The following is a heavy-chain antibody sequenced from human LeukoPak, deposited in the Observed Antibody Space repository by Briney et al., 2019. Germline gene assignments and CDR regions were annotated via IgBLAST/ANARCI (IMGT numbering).Heavy chain of an antibody. J-gene: IGHJ5*02. Sequence: SVKVSCKASGGTFSSYAISWVRQAPGQGLEWMGGIIPIFGTANYAQKFQGRVTITTDESTSTAYMELSSLRSEDTAVYYCARESRGCSSTRCFPGSNWFDPWGQGTLVTVSS. V-gene: IGHV1-69*05. CDR1: GGTFSSYA. CDR3: ARESRGCSSTRCFPGSNWFDP. CDR2: IIPIFGTA. D-gene: IGHD2-2*01.